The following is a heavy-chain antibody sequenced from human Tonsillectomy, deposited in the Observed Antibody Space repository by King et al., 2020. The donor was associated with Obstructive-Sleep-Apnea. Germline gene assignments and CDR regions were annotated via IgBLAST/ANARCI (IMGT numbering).Heavy chain of an antibody. Sequence: VQLVESGGGLVQPGGSLRLSCAASGFTFSSYSMNWVRQAPGKGLEWVSYISSSSSTIYYADSVKGRFTISRDNAKNSLYLQMNSLRAEDTAVYYCARPGVVTYAPYYFDYWGQGTLVTVSS. CDR3: ARPGVVTYAPYYFDY. J-gene: IGHJ4*02. CDR2: ISSSSSTI. D-gene: IGHD3-22*01. V-gene: IGHV3-48*04. CDR1: GFTFSSYS.